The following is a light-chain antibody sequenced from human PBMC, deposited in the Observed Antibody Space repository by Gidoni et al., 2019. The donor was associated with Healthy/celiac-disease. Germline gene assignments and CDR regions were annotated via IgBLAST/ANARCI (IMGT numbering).Light chain of an antibody. CDR1: QSVLYSSNNKNY. CDR3: QQYYSTLFT. CDR2: WAS. Sequence: DIVMTQSPDSLAVSLGESATINCKSSQSVLYSSNNKNYLAWYQQKPGQPPKLLIYWASTRESGDPDRFSGSGSGTDFTLTISSLQAEDVAVYYCQQYYSTLFTFGPGTKVDIK. V-gene: IGKV4-1*01. J-gene: IGKJ3*01.